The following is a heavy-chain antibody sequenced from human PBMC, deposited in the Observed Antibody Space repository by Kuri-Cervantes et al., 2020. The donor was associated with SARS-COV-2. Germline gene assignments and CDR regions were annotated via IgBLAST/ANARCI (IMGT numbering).Heavy chain of an antibody. J-gene: IGHJ6*03. CDR3: ARLRRHNNGWFATGYYMDV. CDR1: GGAINTYNW. CDR2: IFHDEST. V-gene: IGHV4-4*02. D-gene: IGHD6-19*01. Sequence: GSLRLSCVVSGGAINTYNWWTWVRQPPGKGLQWIGEIFHDESTKFNPSLSLRGRVTMSLDKSKNQFSLNLTSVIAADTAVYYCARLRRHNNGWFATGYYMDVWGKGTTVTVSS.